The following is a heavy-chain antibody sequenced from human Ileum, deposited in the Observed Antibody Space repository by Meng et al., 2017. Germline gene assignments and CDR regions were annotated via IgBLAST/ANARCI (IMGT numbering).Heavy chain of an antibody. CDR1: GFTFRNYW. Sequence: GESLKISCAASGFTFRNYWMTWVRQVPGKWLEWVASVKGDETETQYVDSVKGRFTVYRDNAGDLLYLQMNGLGTEETAVYFCGRVVRDVGDAFDVWGQGTMVTVSS. J-gene: IGHJ3*01. D-gene: IGHD1-26*01. CDR3: GRVVRDVGDAFDV. CDR2: VKGDETET. V-gene: IGHV3-7*01.